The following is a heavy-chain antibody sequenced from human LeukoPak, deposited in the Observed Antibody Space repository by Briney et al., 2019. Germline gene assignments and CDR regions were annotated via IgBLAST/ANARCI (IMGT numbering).Heavy chain of an antibody. CDR2: IYTSGST. V-gene: IGHV4-4*07. CDR1: GGSISSYY. CDR3: ASGYDILTGYYLGVDY. D-gene: IGHD3-9*01. J-gene: IGHJ4*02. Sequence: SETLSLTCTVSGGSISSYYWSWIRQPAGKGLEWIGRIYTSGSTNYNPSLKSRVTMSVDTSKNQFSLKLSSVTAADTAVYYCASGYDILTGYYLGVDYWGQGTLVTVSS.